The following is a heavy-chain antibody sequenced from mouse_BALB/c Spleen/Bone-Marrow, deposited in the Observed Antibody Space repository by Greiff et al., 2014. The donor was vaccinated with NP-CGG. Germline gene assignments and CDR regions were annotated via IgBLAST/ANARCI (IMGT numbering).Heavy chain of an antibody. V-gene: IGHV1-52*01. J-gene: IGHJ2*01. CDR2: IDPSDSET. CDR1: GYSFTSYW. Sequence: VQLQQSGPQLVRPGSSVKMSCKASGYSFTSYWMHWVKQRPGQGLEWIGMIDPSDSETRLNQKFKDKATLTVDKSSSTAYMQLSWSTSEGSEVYYCAKRLDYWGQGTTLTVSS. CDR3: AKRLDY.